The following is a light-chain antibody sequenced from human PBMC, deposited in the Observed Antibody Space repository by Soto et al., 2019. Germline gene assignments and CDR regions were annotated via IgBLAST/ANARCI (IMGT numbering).Light chain of an antibody. CDR2: DVS. V-gene: IGLV2-14*01. CDR1: SSDVGAYNY. J-gene: IGLJ1*01. Sequence: QSVLTQPASVSGSPKQSITIYGAGTSSDVGAYNYVSWYQQHPGKVPKLMIYDVSNRPSGVSNRFSGSKSANTASLTISGLKAEDEADYYYTSYTISGTHVFGTGTKVTVL. CDR3: TSYTISGTHV.